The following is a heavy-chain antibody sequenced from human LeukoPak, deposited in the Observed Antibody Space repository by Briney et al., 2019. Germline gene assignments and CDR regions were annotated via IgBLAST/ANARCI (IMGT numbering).Heavy chain of an antibody. CDR3: ARDNRAMARYYYYYMDV. Sequence: SETLSLTCAVYGGSFSGYYWSWIRQPPGKGLEWIGEINHSGSTNYNPSLKSRVTISVDTSKNQFSLKLSSVTAADTAVYHCARDNRAMARYYYYYMDVWGKGTTVTVSS. J-gene: IGHJ6*03. V-gene: IGHV4-34*01. CDR1: GGSFSGYY. D-gene: IGHD5-18*01. CDR2: INHSGST.